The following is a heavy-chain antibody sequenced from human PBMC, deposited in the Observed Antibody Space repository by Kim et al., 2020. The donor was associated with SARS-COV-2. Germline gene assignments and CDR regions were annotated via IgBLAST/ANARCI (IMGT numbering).Heavy chain of an antibody. D-gene: IGHD3-10*01. CDR1: GGSFSGYY. V-gene: IGHV4-34*01. CDR2: INHSGST. J-gene: IGHJ3*02. CDR3: ARVPGPYYYGSGSYYDDAFDI. Sequence: SETLSLTCAVYGGSFSGYYWSWIRQPPGKGLEWIGEINHSGSTNYNPSLKSRVTISIDTSKNQFSLKLSSVTAADTAVYYCARVPGPYYYGSGSYYDDAFDIWGQGTMVTVSS.